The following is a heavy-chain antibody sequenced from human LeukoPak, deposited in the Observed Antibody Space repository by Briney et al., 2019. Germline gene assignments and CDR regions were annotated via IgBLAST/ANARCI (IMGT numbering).Heavy chain of an antibody. V-gene: IGHV3-30*02. D-gene: IGHD1-26*01. CDR2: IRYDGSNK. Sequence: PGGSLRLSCAASVFVFSSYGMHWLRQAPGKGLEWLAFIRYDGSNKYYPDSVKGRFTISRDNSKNTLYLQMNSLRAEDTAVYYCAIALDSCELIFVYWGQGTLVTVSS. CDR1: VFVFSSYG. J-gene: IGHJ4*02. CDR3: AIALDSCELIFVY.